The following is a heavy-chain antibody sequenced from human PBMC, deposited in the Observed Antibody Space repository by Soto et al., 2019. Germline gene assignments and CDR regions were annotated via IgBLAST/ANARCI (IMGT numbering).Heavy chain of an antibody. CDR2: IHSSGMT. CDR3: ARSSIFGVDPGNS. V-gene: IGHV4-59*01. CDR1: AGSITNYY. J-gene: IGHJ5*02. Sequence: PSETLSLTCTVPAGSITNYYWSWIRQPPGKGLEWIGYIHSSGMTNYNPSLKSRVTISLDTPKNQFSLKLTPVTAADTAIYFCARSSIFGVDPGNSWGQGTLVTVSS. D-gene: IGHD3-3*01.